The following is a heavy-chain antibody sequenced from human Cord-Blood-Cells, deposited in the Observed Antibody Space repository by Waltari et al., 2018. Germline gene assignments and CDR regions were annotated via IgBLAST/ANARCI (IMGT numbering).Heavy chain of an antibody. CDR2: ISYDGSNK. D-gene: IGHD3-16*01. J-gene: IGHJ4*02. V-gene: IGHV3-30*04. CDR1: GFTFSSYA. CDR3: AREVASVGAFDY. Sequence: QVQLVESGGGVVQPGRSLRLSCAASGFTFSSYALPWVRQAPGKGLEWVAVISYDGSNKYYADSVKGRFTISRDNSKNTLYLQMNSLRAEDTAVYYCAREVASVGAFDYWGQGTLVTVSS.